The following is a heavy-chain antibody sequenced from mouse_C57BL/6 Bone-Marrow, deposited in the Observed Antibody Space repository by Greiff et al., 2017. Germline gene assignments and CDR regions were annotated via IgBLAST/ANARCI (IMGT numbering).Heavy chain of an antibody. D-gene: IGHD1-1*01. CDR2: IWWHDDK. CDR3: AQIALYDYGTDYCDY. J-gene: IGHJ2*01. CDR1: GFSLSTSNMG. Sequence: QVTLKVCGPGLLQPSQSLSLTCSFSGFSLSTSNMGIGWIRQPSGQGLEWLAHIWWHDDKYYNPSLKSRLTISNDTSNNQVFLKITSVDTADTAAYYCAQIALYDYGTDYCDYWGQGTTLTVSS. V-gene: IGHV8-5*01.